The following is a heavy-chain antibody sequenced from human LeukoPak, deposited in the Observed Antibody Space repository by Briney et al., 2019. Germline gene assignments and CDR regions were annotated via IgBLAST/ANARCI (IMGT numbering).Heavy chain of an antibody. CDR1: GYTFTYYG. V-gene: IGHV1-18*04. J-gene: IGHJ4*02. D-gene: IGHD6-19*01. Sequence: GVSVKVSCKTSGYTFTYYGINWLRQAPGQGLEWMGWISGYNGNTKYAQKLQGRVTMTTDTFTNTAYMELRSLRSDDTAMYYCARDKSPIRSRSGSESSPLDNWGQGTLVFVSS. CDR2: ISGYNGNT. CDR3: ARDKSPIRSRSGSESSPLDN.